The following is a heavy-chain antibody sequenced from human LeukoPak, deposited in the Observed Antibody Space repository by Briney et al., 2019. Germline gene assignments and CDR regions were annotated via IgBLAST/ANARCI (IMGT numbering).Heavy chain of an antibody. CDR1: GGYISSRNYY. CDR3: ARRWYFDY. CDR2: SYYNGNT. D-gene: IGHD6-13*01. Sequence: PSETLSLTCTVSGGYISSRNYYWGWIRQPPGKGLEWIGSSYYNGNTYYNPSLKSRVTISTDTSKNQFSLKLSSVTAADSAVYYCARRWYFDYWGQGTLVTVSS. V-gene: IGHV4-39*01. J-gene: IGHJ4*02.